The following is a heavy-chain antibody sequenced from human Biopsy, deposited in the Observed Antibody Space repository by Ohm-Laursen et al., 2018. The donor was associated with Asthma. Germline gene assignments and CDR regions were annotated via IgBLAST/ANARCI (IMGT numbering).Heavy chain of an antibody. CDR2: INPSGAGT. Sequence: GASVKVSCKASGFSFDNYFMHWVRQAPGQGLEWMGIINPSGAGTRYAEKFRGRLIVTRDASTRTAFMDLRSLRSDDTAIYFCARARETTNYGDSDFDIWGQGTTVTVSS. D-gene: IGHD2-8*01. J-gene: IGHJ3*02. CDR1: GFSFDNYF. V-gene: IGHV1-46*02. CDR3: ARARETTNYGDSDFDI.